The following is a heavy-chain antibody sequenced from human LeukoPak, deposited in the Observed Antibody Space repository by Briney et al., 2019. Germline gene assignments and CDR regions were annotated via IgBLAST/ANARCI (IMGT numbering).Heavy chain of an antibody. CDR3: AKDYGDSSFDP. J-gene: IGHJ5*02. CDR1: GFTFSSYG. Sequence: PGGSLRLSCAASGFTFSSYGMDWVRQAPGKGLEWVAVISYDGSNKYYADSVKGRFTISRDNSKNTLYLQMNSLRAEDTAVYYCAKDYGDSSFDPWGQGTLVTVSS. D-gene: IGHD4-17*01. V-gene: IGHV3-30*18. CDR2: ISYDGSNK.